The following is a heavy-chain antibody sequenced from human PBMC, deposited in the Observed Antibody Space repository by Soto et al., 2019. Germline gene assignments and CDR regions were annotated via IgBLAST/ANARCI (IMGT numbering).Heavy chain of an antibody. CDR3: ARGIAASTPSANSNWYTED. J-gene: IGHJ4*02. CDR1: GFTFSSYG. V-gene: IGHV3-30*03. CDR2: ISYDGSNK. D-gene: IGHD6-13*01. Sequence: GGSLRLSCAASGFTFSSYGMHWVRQAPGKGLEWVAVISYDGSNKYYADSVKGRFTISRDNSKNTLYLQMNSLRAEDTAVYYFARGIAASTPSANSNWYTEDWGKGTLVTVSS.